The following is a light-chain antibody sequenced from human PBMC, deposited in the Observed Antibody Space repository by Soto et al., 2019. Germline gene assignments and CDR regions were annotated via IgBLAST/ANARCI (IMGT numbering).Light chain of an antibody. CDR1: QSVEKY. V-gene: IGKV3-11*01. CDR3: QHRIMWPTT. J-gene: IGKJ1*01. Sequence: EIVLTQSPGTLSLSPGERATLSCRASQSVEKYLAWYQQRPGRAPRLLIFDTSNRATGIPARFSGSGSGTDFTLTISSLEPEDFAVYYCQHRIMWPTTFGQGTKVDIK. CDR2: DTS.